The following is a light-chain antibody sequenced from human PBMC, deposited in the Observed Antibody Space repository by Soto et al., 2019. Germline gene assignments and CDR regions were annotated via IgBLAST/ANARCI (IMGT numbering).Light chain of an antibody. CDR3: AAWDDSLNAVV. CDR2: SNN. V-gene: IGLV1-44*01. J-gene: IGLJ2*01. CDR1: SSNIGSNT. Sequence: QSVLTQPPSASGTPGQRVTISCSGSSSNIGSNTVNWYQQLPGTAPKLLIYSNNQRRSGVPDRFSGSKSCTSASLAISGLQSEDEGDYYCAAWDDSLNAVVFGGGTKLTVL.